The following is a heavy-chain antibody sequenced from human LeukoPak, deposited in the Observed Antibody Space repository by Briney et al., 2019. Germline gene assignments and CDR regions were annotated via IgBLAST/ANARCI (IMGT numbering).Heavy chain of an antibody. Sequence: ASVKVSCKASGYTFTSYGISWVRQAPGQGLEWMGWISAYNGNTNYAQKLQGRVIMTTDTSTSTAYMELRSLRSDDTAVYYCARTEGDCSSTSCYNNWFDPWGQGTLVTVSS. CDR1: GYTFTSYG. CDR3: ARTEGDCSSTSCYNNWFDP. CDR2: ISAYNGNT. J-gene: IGHJ5*02. D-gene: IGHD2-2*02. V-gene: IGHV1-18*01.